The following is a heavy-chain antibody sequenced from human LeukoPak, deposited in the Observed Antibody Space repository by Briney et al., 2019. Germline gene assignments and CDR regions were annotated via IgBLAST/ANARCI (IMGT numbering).Heavy chain of an antibody. CDR2: IYYSGST. CDR1: GGSISSSSYY. CDR3: ARHPSGYRTDAFDI. J-gene: IGHJ3*02. D-gene: IGHD5-12*01. V-gene: IGHV4-39*01. Sequence: PSDTLSLTCTVSGGSISSSSYYWSWIRHPPGKGLEWIGSIYYSGSTYYNPSLKSRVTISVDTSRNQFSLKLSSVTAADTAVYYCARHPSGYRTDAFDIWGQGTMVTVSS.